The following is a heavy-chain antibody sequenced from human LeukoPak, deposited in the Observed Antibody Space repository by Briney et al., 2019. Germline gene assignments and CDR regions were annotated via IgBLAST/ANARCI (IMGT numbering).Heavy chain of an antibody. Sequence: SETLSLTCTVSGGSISSYYWSWIRQPPGKGLEWIGYIYYSGSTNYNPSLKSRVTISVDTSKNQFSLKQSSVTAADTAVYYCARGVDDFWSGYYLDYWGQGTLVTVSS. D-gene: IGHD3-3*01. CDR3: ARGVDDFWSGYYLDY. J-gene: IGHJ4*02. CDR1: GGSISSYY. V-gene: IGHV4-59*01. CDR2: IYYSGST.